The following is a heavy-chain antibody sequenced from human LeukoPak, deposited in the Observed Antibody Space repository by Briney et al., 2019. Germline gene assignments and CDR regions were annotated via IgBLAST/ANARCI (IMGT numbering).Heavy chain of an antibody. D-gene: IGHD3-3*01. CDR2: IDHSGST. CDR3: ARTNRRVVISRTFDY. V-gene: IGHV4-59*01. Sequence: SETLSLTCTVSGGSFSRYFWTWIRQTPGKGLEWIGYIDHSGSTNYSPSLQSRVTISIDTSKNQFSLKLNSVTAADTAVYYCARTNRRVVISRTFDYWGQGTLVTVSS. J-gene: IGHJ4*02. CDR1: GGSFSRYF.